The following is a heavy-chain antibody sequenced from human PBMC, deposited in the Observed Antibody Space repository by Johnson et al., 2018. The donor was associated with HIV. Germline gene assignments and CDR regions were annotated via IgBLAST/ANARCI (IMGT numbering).Heavy chain of an antibody. J-gene: IGHJ3*02. CDR3: AREEVTIFGVAYDAFDI. CDR1: GFTFSSYA. D-gene: IGHD3-3*01. Sequence: QVQLVESGGGVVQPGRSLRLSCAASGFTFSSYAMHWVRQAPGKGLEWVAVISYDGSNNYYADSVKGRFTISRDNTKNSLYLQRNSLRAEDTAVYYCAREEVTIFGVAYDAFDIWGQGTMVTVSS. CDR2: ISYDGSNN. V-gene: IGHV3-30-3*01.